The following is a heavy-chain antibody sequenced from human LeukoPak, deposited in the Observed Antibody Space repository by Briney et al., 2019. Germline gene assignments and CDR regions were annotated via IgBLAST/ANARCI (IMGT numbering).Heavy chain of an antibody. CDR3: AREHSPGGGCYFDY. Sequence: ASVKISCKASGYTFTRYYMHWARQAPGQGLEWMGWINPNSGGTNYAQKFQGRVTMTRDTSISTAYMELSSLRSDDTAVYYCAREHSPGGGCYFDYWGQGTLVTVSS. CDR1: GYTFTRYY. CDR2: INPNSGGT. D-gene: IGHD3-16*01. V-gene: IGHV1-2*02. J-gene: IGHJ4*02.